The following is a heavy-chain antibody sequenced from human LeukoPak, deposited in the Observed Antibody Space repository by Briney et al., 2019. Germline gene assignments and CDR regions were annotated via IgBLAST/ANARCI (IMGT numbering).Heavy chain of an antibody. J-gene: IGHJ3*02. CDR2: IWYDGSNK. V-gene: IGHV3-33*01. CDR3: ARSVVAATLGAFDI. Sequence: GGALRLSCAASGFTFSSYGMHWVRQAPGKGLEWVAVIWYDGSNKYYADSVKGRFTISRDNSKNTLYLQMNSLRAEDTAVYYCARSVVAATLGAFDIWGQGTMVTVSS. CDR1: GFTFSSYG. D-gene: IGHD2-15*01.